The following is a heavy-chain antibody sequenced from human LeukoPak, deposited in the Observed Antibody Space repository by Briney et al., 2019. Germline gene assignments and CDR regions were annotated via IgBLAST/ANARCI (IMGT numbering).Heavy chain of an antibody. CDR2: IHSGGST. J-gene: IGHJ4*02. Sequence: GGSLRLSCAASGFTVSSNYMSWVRQAPGKGLEWVSVIHSGGSTYYADSVKGRFTISRDNSNNTLYLQMNSLSAEDTAVYFCARVKAAAADYWGQGTLVTVSS. D-gene: IGHD6-13*01. V-gene: IGHV3-53*01. CDR1: GFTVSSNY. CDR3: ARVKAAAADY.